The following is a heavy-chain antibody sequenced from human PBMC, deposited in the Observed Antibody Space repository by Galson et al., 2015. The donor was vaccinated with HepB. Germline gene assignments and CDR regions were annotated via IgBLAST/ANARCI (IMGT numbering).Heavy chain of an antibody. CDR2: INPNSGGT. Sequence: SVKVSCKASGYTFTGYYMHWVRQAPGQGLEWMGRINPNSGGTNYAQKFQGRVTMTRDTSISTAYMELSRLRSDDTAVYYCARDFIEMATTYYFDYWGQGTLVTVSS. V-gene: IGHV1-2*06. D-gene: IGHD5-24*01. J-gene: IGHJ4*02. CDR1: GYTFTGYY. CDR3: ARDFIEMATTYYFDY.